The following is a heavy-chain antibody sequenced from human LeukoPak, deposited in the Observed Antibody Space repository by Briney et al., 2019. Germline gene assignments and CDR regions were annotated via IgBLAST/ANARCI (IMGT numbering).Heavy chain of an antibody. CDR2: IYYSGST. D-gene: IGHD1-26*01. CDR3: ATSSGSYYY. Sequence: SETLSLTCTVSGGSISSSSYYWGWIRQPPGKGLEWIGSIYYSGSTYYNPSLKSRVTISVDTSRNQFSLKLSSVTAADTAVYYCATSSGSYYYWGQGTLVTVSS. V-gene: IGHV4-39*01. J-gene: IGHJ4*02. CDR1: GGSISSSSYY.